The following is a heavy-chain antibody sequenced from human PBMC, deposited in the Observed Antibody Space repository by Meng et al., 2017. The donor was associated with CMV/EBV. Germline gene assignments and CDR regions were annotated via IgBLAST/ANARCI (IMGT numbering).Heavy chain of an antibody. J-gene: IGHJ4*02. Sequence: ASVKVSCKASGYTFIDHYIHWVRQAPGQGLEWTGWINPDSGGTNYARKFQGRVTMTRDTSISTAYMELSRLTPDDTAVYYCARYRVDIAATTPFDYWGQGTLVTVSS. CDR1: GYTFIDHY. CDR2: INPDSGGT. CDR3: ARYRVDIAATTPFDY. D-gene: IGHD5-12*01. V-gene: IGHV1-2*02.